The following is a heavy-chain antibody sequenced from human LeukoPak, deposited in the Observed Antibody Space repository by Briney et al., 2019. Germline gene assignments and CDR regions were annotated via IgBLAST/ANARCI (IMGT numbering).Heavy chain of an antibody. D-gene: IGHD2-15*01. J-gene: IGHJ6*03. Sequence: GGSLRLSCAASGFTFSSYGMSWVRQTPGKGLEWVAVISHDGSDNHYADSVKGRFSMSRDNSKNTLYLQMKSLRAEDTAVYYCARDRLEVAVASYYYYYMDVWGKGTTVTVSS. CDR1: GFTFSSYG. CDR3: ARDRLEVAVASYYYYYMDV. CDR2: ISHDGSDN. V-gene: IGHV3-30*03.